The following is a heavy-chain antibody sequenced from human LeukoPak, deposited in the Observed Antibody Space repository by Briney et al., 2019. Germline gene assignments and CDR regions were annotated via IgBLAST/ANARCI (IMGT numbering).Heavy chain of an antibody. V-gene: IGHV3-23*01. CDR3: ANNRGYSSGIDY. CDR2: ISGSGGST. J-gene: IGHJ4*02. Sequence: GGSLRLSCAASGFTFSDHCMDWVRQAPGKGLEWVSVISGSGGSTYYADFVKGRFTISRDNSKNTLYLQMNSLRAEDTAVYYCANNRGYSSGIDYWGQGALVTVSS. D-gene: IGHD5-18*01. CDR1: GFTFSDHC.